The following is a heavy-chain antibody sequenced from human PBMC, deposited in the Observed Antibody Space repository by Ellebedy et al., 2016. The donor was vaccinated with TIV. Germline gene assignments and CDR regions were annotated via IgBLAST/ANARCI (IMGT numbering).Heavy chain of an antibody. V-gene: IGHV1-18*01. Sequence: ASVKVSCKASGYTFTSYGISWVRQAPGQGLEWMGWISAYNGNTNYAQKLQGRVTMTTDTSTSTAYMELRSLRSDDTAVYYCARGLHPYCSSTSCHNGENWFDPWGQGTLVTVSS. CDR1: GYTFTSYG. D-gene: IGHD2-2*01. J-gene: IGHJ5*02. CDR3: ARGLHPYCSSTSCHNGENWFDP. CDR2: ISAYNGNT.